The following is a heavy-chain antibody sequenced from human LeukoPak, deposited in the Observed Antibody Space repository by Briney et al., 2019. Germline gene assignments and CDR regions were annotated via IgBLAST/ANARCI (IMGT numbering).Heavy chain of an antibody. CDR3: ARLMYYYDRTVGRWFDP. D-gene: IGHD3-22*01. CDR1: GYSFTSYW. CDR2: IYPGDSDT. J-gene: IGHJ5*02. Sequence: GESLKISCKGSGYSFTSYWIGWVRQMPGKGLEWMGIIYPGDSDTRYSPSFQGQVTISADKSISTAYLQWSSLKASDTAMYYCARLMYYYDRTVGRWFDPWGQGTLVTVSS. V-gene: IGHV5-51*01.